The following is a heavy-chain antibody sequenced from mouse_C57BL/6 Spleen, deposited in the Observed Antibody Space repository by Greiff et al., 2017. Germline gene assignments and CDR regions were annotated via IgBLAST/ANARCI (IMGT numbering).Heavy chain of an antibody. D-gene: IGHD4-1*01. J-gene: IGHJ4*01. CDR3: ARHEVNWDGYAMDY. Sequence: QVPLQQSGAELVKPGASVTLSCKASGSTFTEYTIPWVKQRSGQGLEWIGWFYPGSGSIKYNEQFKDKATLTADKSSSTVYMELSRLTSEDSAVYCCARHEVNWDGYAMDYWGQGTSVTVSS. CDR1: GSTFTEYT. CDR2: FYPGSGSI. V-gene: IGHV1-62-2*01.